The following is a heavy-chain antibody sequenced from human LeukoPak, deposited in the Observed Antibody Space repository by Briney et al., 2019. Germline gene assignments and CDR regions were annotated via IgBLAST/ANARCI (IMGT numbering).Heavy chain of an antibody. CDR1: GFTFSSYD. V-gene: IGHV3-13*01. CDR2: IGTAGDT. D-gene: IGHD2-21*01. CDR3: ARDRRSAYYFDY. Sequence: GGSLRLSCAASGFTFSSYDMHWVRQATGKGLEWVSAIGTAGDTYYPGSVKGRFTISRENAKNSLYLQMNSLRAEDTAVYYCARDRRSAYYFDYWGQGTLVTVSS. J-gene: IGHJ4*02.